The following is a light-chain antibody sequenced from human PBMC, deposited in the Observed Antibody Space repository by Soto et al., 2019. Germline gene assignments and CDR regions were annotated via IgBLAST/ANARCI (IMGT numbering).Light chain of an antibody. CDR3: SSYAGSNNLV. CDR2: EVT. V-gene: IGLV2-8*01. Sequence: VLTQPPSASGSPGQSVTISCTGTSSDVGGYNYVSWYRQHPGKAPKLMIYEVTKRPSGVPDRFSASKSGNTASLTVSGLQAEDEADYYCSSYAGSNNLVFGTGTKVTVL. CDR1: SSDVGGYNY. J-gene: IGLJ1*01.